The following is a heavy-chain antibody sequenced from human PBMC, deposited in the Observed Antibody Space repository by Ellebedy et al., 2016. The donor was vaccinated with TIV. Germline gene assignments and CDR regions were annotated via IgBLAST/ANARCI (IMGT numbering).Heavy chain of an antibody. CDR3: ARDPGVGDVNNWFNP. Sequence: ASVKVSXXASGYTFTGYFMHWVRQAPGQGLEWMGWINPNSDGTNYAQKFQGRVTMTSDTSISTAYMELSRLNSDDTAVYYCARDPGVGDVNNWFNPWGQGTRVTVSS. V-gene: IGHV1-2*02. D-gene: IGHD3-10*01. CDR1: GYTFTGYF. CDR2: INPNSDGT. J-gene: IGHJ5*02.